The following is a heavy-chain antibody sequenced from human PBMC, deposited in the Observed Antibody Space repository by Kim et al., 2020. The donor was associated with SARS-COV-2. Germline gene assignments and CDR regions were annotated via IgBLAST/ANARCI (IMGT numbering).Heavy chain of an antibody. V-gene: IGHV1-18*01. CDR1: GYTFTSYG. D-gene: IGHD2-15*01. CDR2: ISAYNGNT. J-gene: IGHJ4*02. CDR3: ARRYCSGGSCYSDNDY. Sequence: ASVKVSCKASGYTFTSYGISWVRQAPGQGLEWMGWISAYNGNTNYAQKLQGRVTMTTDTSTSTAYMELRSLRSDDTAVYYCARRYCSGGSCYSDNDYWGQGTLVTVSS.